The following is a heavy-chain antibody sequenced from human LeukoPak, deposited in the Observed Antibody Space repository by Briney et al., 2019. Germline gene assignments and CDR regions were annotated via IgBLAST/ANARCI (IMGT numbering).Heavy chain of an antibody. J-gene: IGHJ4*02. Sequence: PSETLSLTCTVSGGSIRSYYWSWIRQPPGKGLEWIGYIYYSGSTIYNPSLKSRVTISLDTSKNQFSLKLSSVTVADTAVYYCARAYYYDSSGYCLDYWGQGTLVTVSS. V-gene: IGHV4-59*12. CDR1: GGSIRSYY. CDR2: IYYSGST. CDR3: ARAYYYDSSGYCLDY. D-gene: IGHD3-22*01.